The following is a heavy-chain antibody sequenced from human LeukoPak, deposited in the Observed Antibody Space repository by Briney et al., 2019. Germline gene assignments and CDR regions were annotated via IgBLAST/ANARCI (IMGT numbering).Heavy chain of an antibody. CDR1: GFTFSNYW. V-gene: IGHV3-74*01. CDR3: ARGGVDY. J-gene: IGHJ4*02. Sequence: GGSLRLSCAASGFTFSNYWRHWVRQVPGEGLVWASRINSDGSTTTYADSVKGRFTISRDNAKSTLYLQMNSLRADDTAVYYCARGGVDYWGQGTLVTVSS. CDR2: INSDGSTT.